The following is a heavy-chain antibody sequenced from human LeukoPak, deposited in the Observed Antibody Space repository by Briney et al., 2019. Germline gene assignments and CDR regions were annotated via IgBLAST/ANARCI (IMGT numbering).Heavy chain of an antibody. CDR1: GFTFDDYG. CDR3: ARGSTYESALRYFDWLSGFDY. V-gene: IGHV3-20*04. J-gene: IGHJ4*02. CDR2: INWNGGST. Sequence: PGGSLRLSCAASGFTFDDYGMSWVRQAPGKGLEWVSGINWNGGSTGYADSVKGRFTISRDNAKNSLYLQMNSLRAEDTALYYCARGSTYESALRYFDWLSGFDYWGQGTLVTVSS. D-gene: IGHD3-9*01.